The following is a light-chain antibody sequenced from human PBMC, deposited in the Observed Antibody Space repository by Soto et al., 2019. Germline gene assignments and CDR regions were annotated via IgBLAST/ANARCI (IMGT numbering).Light chain of an antibody. CDR1: SSDVGGYNS. J-gene: IGLJ2*01. V-gene: IGLV2-8*01. CDR2: EVK. CDR3: SSYAGSNNYVV. Sequence: SALTQPPSASGSPGQSVTISCTGTSSDVGGYNSVSWYQQHPGKAPKLIIYEVKNRPSGIPDRFSGSKSGNTASLTVSGLQAGDEAAYYCSSYAGSNNYVVFGGGTQLTVL.